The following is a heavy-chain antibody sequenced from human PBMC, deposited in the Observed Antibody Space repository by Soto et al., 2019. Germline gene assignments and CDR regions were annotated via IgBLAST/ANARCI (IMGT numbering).Heavy chain of an antibody. J-gene: IGHJ4*02. CDR1: GYTFTSYG. CDR3: ARAPSQYSSPGY. D-gene: IGHD6-6*01. V-gene: IGHV1-18*01. CDR2: ISAYNGNT. Sequence: ASVKVSRTASGYTFTSYGISWVRQAPGQGLEWMGWISAYNGNTNYAQKLQGRVTMTTDTSTSTAYMELRSLRSDDTAVYYCARAPSQYSSPGYWGQGTLVTVSS.